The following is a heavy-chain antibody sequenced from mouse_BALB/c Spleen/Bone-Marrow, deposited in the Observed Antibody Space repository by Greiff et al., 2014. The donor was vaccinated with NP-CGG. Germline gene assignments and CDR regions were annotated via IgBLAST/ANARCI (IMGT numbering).Heavy chain of an antibody. J-gene: IGHJ4*01. CDR3: ARITTATGAMDY. CDR2: IWADGST. Sequence: QVQLQQSGPGLGGPSQSLSISCTVSGVLLTSYGVHWGRPPPGKGLGWLGVIWADGSTNYNSALMSRLSISKDNSKSQVFLKMNSLQTDDTAMYYCARITTATGAMDYWGQGTSVTVSS. CDR1: GVLLTSYG. V-gene: IGHV2-9*02. D-gene: IGHD1-2*01.